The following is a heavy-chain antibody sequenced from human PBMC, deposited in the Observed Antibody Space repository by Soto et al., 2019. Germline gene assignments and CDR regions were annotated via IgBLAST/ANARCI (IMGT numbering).Heavy chain of an antibody. CDR3: ATVHNTSRSFDY. J-gene: IGHJ4*02. V-gene: IGHV3-64*04. Sequence: GSLRLSCSASGFTFSSYAIHWVRQAPGKGLEYVSVISNNGGSTYYADSVKGRFTVSRDDSKNTLDLQMSSLRAEDTAVYYCATVHNTSRSFDYWGQGTPVTVSS. D-gene: IGHD1-20*01. CDR2: ISNNGGST. CDR1: GFTFSSYA.